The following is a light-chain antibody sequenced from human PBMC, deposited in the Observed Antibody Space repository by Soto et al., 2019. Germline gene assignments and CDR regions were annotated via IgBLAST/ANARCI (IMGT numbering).Light chain of an antibody. J-gene: IGKJ1*01. V-gene: IGKV3-15*01. CDR2: GAF. CDR3: QQYNDWPPT. CDR1: QSFNSIY. Sequence: EIVMTQSPATLSVSPGERATLSCRASQSFNSIYLAWYQQKPGQAPSLLIYGAFTRATGIPARFSGTGSGTEFTLTISSLQSEDFALYYCQQYNDWPPTFGQGTKVDIK.